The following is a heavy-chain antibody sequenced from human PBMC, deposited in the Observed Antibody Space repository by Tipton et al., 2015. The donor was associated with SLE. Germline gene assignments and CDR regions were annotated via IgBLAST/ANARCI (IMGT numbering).Heavy chain of an antibody. D-gene: IGHD1-26*01. CDR2: ISDSGST. CDR1: GGSISSSSYY. Sequence: TLSLTCTVSGGSISSSSYYWGWIRQPPGGGLEGIGNISDSGSTNYNPSLKSRVTISLDTSKNQFSLKGTSVTAADTAVYYCAGDSVGGAFDFWGQGALVTVSS. CDR3: AGDSVGGAFDF. V-gene: IGHV4-61*05. J-gene: IGHJ4*02.